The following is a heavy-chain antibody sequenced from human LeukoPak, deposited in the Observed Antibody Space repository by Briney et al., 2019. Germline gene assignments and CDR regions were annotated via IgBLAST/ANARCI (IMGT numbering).Heavy chain of an antibody. CDR1: GDSISSGGYS. D-gene: IGHD3-10*01. J-gene: IGHJ6*02. CDR2: IYHSGST. CDR3: AREGRITMVRGVIGV. V-gene: IGHV4-30-2*01. Sequence: TPSETLSLTCAVSGDSISSGGYSWSRIRQPPGKGLEWIGYIYHSGSTYYNPSLKSRVTISVDRSKNQFSLKLSSVTAADTAVYYCAREGRITMVRGVIGVWGQGTTVTVSS.